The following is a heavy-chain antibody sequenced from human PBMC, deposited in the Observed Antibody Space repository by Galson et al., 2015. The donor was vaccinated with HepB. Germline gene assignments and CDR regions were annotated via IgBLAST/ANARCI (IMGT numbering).Heavy chain of an antibody. V-gene: IGHV3-74*01. Sequence: SLRLSCAASGVTFSRYWMHWVRQAPGKGLVWVSRINSDGSSTNYADSVKGRFTISRDNAKNTLYLQMNSLRAEDTAVYYCASRGVGGTEEYWGQGTLVTVSS. CDR3: ASRGVGGTEEY. D-gene: IGHD1-26*01. CDR1: GVTFSRYW. J-gene: IGHJ4*02. CDR2: INSDGSST.